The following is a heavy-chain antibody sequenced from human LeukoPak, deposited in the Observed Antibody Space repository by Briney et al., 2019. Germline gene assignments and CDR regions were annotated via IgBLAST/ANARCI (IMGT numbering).Heavy chain of an antibody. CDR2: INHSGST. D-gene: IGHD2-15*01. J-gene: IGHJ6*03. V-gene: IGHV4-34*01. CDR3: ARGGAATRIYYYYYMDV. CDR1: GGSFSGYY. Sequence: SETLSLTCAVYGGSFSGYYWSWIGQPPGKRLEWIGEINHSGSTNYNPSLKSRVTISVDTSKNQFSLKLSSVTAADTAVYYCARGGAATRIYYYYYMDVWGKGTTVTVSS.